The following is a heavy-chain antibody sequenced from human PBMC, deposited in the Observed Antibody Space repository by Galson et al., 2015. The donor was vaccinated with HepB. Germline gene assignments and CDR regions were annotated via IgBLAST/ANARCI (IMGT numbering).Heavy chain of an antibody. CDR3: TKDWASGDLGPDAFDI. CDR2: ISNDGSNK. Sequence: SLRLSCAASGFTFSSYGMHWVRQAPGKGLEWVAVISNDGSNKYYVDSVKGRFTISRDNSKNTLYLQMNSLRAEDTAVYYCTKDWASGDLGPDAFDIWGQGTMVTVSS. CDR1: GFTFSSYG. J-gene: IGHJ3*02. D-gene: IGHD3-10*01. V-gene: IGHV3-30*18.